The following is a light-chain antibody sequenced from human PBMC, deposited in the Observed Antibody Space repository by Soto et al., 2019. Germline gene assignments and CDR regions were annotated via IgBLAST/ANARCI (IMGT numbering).Light chain of an antibody. CDR1: QSVSSSY. CDR3: QQYGSSQGLT. V-gene: IGKV3-20*01. J-gene: IGKJ4*01. Sequence: EIVLTQSPGTLSLSPGERATLSCRASQSVSSSYLAWYQQKPGQAPRLLIYGASSRATGIPDRFSGSGSGTDFHLTISRLEPEDFAVYYCQQYGSSQGLTFGGGPKVEIK. CDR2: GAS.